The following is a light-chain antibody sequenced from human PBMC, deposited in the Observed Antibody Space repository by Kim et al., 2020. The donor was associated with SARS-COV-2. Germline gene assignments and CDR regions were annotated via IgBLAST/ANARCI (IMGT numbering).Light chain of an antibody. CDR2: DVS. V-gene: IGKV1-5*01. J-gene: IGKJ2*01. CDR1: QSISSW. CDR3: QQYNSYPYT. Sequence: DIQMTQSPSTLSASVGDRVTITCRASQSISSWLAWYQQKAGKAPNLLIDDVSTLESGVPSRFSGSGSGTAFILTISNLQPDDFATYCCQQYNSYPYTLGKGTKLEI.